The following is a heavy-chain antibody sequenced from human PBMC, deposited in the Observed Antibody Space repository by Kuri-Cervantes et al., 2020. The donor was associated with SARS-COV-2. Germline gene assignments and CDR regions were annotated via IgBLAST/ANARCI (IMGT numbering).Heavy chain of an antibody. D-gene: IGHD2-2*01. Sequence: SQTLSLTCAVYGGSFSGYYWSWIRQPPGKGLEWIGSIYHSGSTYYNPSLKSRVTISVDTSKNQFSLKLSSVTAADTAVYYCARLRYCSSTSCWHFDYWGQGTLVTVSS. V-gene: IGHV4-34*01. CDR2: IYHSGST. CDR3: ARLRYCSSTSCWHFDY. CDR1: GGSFSGYY. J-gene: IGHJ4*02.